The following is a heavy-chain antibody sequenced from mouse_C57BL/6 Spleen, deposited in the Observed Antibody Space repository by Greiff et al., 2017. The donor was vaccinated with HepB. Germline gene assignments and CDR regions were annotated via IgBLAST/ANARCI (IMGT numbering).Heavy chain of an antibody. J-gene: IGHJ4*01. V-gene: IGHV1-64*01. Sequence: QVQLQQPGAELVKPGASVKLSCKASGYTFTSFWMHWVKQRPGQGLEWIGMIHPNSGSTNYNEKFKSKATLTVDKSSSTAYMQLSSLTSEDSAVYYCARGLTDYAMDYWGQGTSVTVSS. D-gene: IGHD3-1*01. CDR3: ARGLTDYAMDY. CDR1: GYTFTSFW. CDR2: IHPNSGST.